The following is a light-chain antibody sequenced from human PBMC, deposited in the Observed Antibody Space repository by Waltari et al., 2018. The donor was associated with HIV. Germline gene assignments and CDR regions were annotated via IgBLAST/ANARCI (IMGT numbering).Light chain of an antibody. CDR1: RPNLGSNT. CDR3: ATWDDSLNAWV. Sequence: QSVLNQSPSASGTPGQGVIIPCSGSRPNLGSNTVTCYQQFPGTAPKLLIYSYGQRPSGVPERFSGSKSATSASLAISGLRSEDEADYYCATWDDSLNAWVFGGGTKLTVL. J-gene: IGLJ3*02. V-gene: IGLV1-44*01. CDR2: SYG.